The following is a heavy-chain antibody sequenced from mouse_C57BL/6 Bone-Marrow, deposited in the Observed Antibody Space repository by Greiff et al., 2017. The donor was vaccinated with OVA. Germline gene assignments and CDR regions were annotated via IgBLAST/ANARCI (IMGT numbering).Heavy chain of an antibody. V-gene: IGHV1-82*01. D-gene: IGHD1-1*01. CDR3: ARSGYCGSKGY. Sequence: VKLMESGPELVKPGASVKISCKASGYAFSSSWMNWVKQRPGKGLEWIGRIYPGDGDTNYNGKFKGKATLTADKSSSTAYMQLSSLTSEDSAVYFCARSGYCGSKGYWGQGTTLTVSS. CDR1: GYAFSSSW. CDR2: IYPGDGDT. J-gene: IGHJ2*01.